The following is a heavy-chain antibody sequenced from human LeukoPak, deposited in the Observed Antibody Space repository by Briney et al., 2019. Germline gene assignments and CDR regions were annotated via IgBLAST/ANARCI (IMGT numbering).Heavy chain of an antibody. CDR2: IYYSGST. CDR1: GGSISSYY. V-gene: IGHV4-59*01. Sequence: KPSETLSLTCTVSGGSISSYYWSWIRQPPGEGLEWIGDIYYSGSTNYNPSLKSRVTISVDTSTNQFSLKLTSVTAADTAVYYCVRANYFDYWGQGTLVTVSS. CDR3: VRANYFDY. J-gene: IGHJ4*02.